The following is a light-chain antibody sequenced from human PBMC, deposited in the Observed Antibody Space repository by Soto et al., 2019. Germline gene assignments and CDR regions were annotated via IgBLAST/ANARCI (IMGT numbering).Light chain of an antibody. CDR2: KAS. V-gene: IGKV1-5*03. CDR3: QHYNSYSEA. J-gene: IGKJ1*01. Sequence: DTQMTQSPYTLSASVGDTVTITCRASQTISSWLAWYQQKPGKAPKLLIYKASTLKSGVPSRFSGSGSGTEFTLTISSLQPDDFATYYCQHYNSYSEAFGQGTEVDI. CDR1: QTISSW.